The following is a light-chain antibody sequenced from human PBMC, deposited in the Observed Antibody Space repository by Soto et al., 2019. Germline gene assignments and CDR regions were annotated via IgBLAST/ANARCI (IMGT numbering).Light chain of an antibody. CDR1: QGIRND. Sequence: AIQMTQSPSSLSASVGDRVTITCRASQGIRNDLGWYQQKPGKAPNLLIYAASNLESGVPSRFSGSGSCTDFTLTISTLQPEDFATYYYLQDYNYPRTFGQATKVDIK. CDR2: AAS. J-gene: IGKJ1*01. CDR3: LQDYNYPRT. V-gene: IGKV1-6*01.